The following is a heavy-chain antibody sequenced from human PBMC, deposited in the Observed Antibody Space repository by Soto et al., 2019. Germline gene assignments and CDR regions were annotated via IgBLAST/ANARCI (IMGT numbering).Heavy chain of an antibody. J-gene: IGHJ3*02. V-gene: IGHV3-53*01. CDR3: ARGWESAFVI. Sequence: GGSLRLSCAASGFTVSDNYMSWVRQAPGKGLEWVSVIYRGGSTYYANSVTGRFTISRDTSLHLQMNSLKTEDTAIYYCARGWESAFVIWGQAPTVTVSS. D-gene: IGHD1-26*01. CDR2: IYRGGST. CDR1: GFTVSDNY.